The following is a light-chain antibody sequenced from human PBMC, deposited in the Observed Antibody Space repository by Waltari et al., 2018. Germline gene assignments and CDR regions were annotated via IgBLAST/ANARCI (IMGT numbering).Light chain of an antibody. CDR1: QSISSY. Sequence: DIQMTQSPSSPSASVVARVTITCRASQSISSYLNWYQQKPGKAPKLLIYAASSLQSGVPSRFSGSGSGTDFTLTISSLQPEDFATYYCQQSYSTPPTWTFGQGTKVEIK. J-gene: IGKJ1*01. CDR3: QQSYSTPPTWT. V-gene: IGKV1-39*01. CDR2: AAS.